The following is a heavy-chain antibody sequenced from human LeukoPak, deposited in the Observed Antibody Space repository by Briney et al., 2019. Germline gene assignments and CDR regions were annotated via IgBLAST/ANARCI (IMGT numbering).Heavy chain of an antibody. CDR1: RYSFTTYD. D-gene: IGHD6-19*01. J-gene: IGHJ5*02. CDR2: MNPNSGNT. V-gene: IGHV1-8*03. CDR3: TRGSGIVVAGWDWFDP. Sequence: ASVKVSCTASRYSFTTYDINWVRQATGQGLEWMGWMNPNSGNTGYAQKFQGRVTITRNTSISTAYMELSSLRSEDTAVYYCTRGSGIVVAGWDWFDPWGQGTLVTVSS.